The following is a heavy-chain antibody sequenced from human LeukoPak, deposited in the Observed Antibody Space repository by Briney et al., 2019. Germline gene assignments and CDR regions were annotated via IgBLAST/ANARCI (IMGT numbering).Heavy chain of an antibody. Sequence: GGSLRLSCTASGFTFSNYAMNWVRQAPGKGLERVSAIGASGDTTYYADSVKGRFTISRDNSRNTLFLQMNSLRVEDTAVYYCAKFLGILNDPFDIWGQGTMVTVSS. CDR3: AKFLGILNDPFDI. D-gene: IGHD3-16*01. V-gene: IGHV3-23*01. CDR2: IGASGDTT. J-gene: IGHJ3*02. CDR1: GFTFSNYA.